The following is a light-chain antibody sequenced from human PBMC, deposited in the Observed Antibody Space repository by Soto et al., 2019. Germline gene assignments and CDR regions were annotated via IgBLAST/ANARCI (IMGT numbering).Light chain of an antibody. CDR1: QSVSSN. Sequence: EIVMTQSPATLSVSPGERATLSCRASQSVSSNLAWYQQKPGQAPRLLMYGASTRATGIPARFSGSGSGTEFTLNISSLQSADFAVYYCHQYNNWPPCTFGQGTKVEIK. J-gene: IGKJ1*01. CDR2: GAS. V-gene: IGKV3-15*01. CDR3: HQYNNWPPCT.